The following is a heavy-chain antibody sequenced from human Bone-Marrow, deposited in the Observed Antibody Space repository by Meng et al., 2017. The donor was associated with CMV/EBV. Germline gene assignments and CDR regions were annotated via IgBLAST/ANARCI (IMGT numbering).Heavy chain of an antibody. V-gene: IGHV3-30*04. D-gene: IGHD3-3*01. CDR1: GFTFSSYA. Sequence: GESLKISCAASGFTFSSYAMHWVRQAPGKGLEWVAVISYDGSNKYYADSVKGRFTISRDNSKNTLYLQMNSLRAEDTAVYYCARVGGVPYISGYFYYYGMDVWGQGTTVTVSS. J-gene: IGHJ6*02. CDR2: ISYDGSNK. CDR3: ARVGGVPYISGYFYYYGMDV.